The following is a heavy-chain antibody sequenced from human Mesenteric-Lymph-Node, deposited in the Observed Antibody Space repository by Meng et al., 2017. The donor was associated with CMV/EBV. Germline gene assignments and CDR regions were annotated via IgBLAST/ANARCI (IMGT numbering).Heavy chain of an antibody. D-gene: IGHD3-3*01. Sequence: TCTVSSGSISSGAYYWSWIRQHPGKGLEWIGYIYYSGSTYYNPSLKSRLTISVDTSKNQFSLKLNSVTAADTAVYYCARDGPTSGFDPWGQGTLVTVS. V-gene: IGHV4-31*03. CDR1: SGSISSGAYY. J-gene: IGHJ5*02. CDR3: ARDGPTSGFDP. CDR2: IYYSGST.